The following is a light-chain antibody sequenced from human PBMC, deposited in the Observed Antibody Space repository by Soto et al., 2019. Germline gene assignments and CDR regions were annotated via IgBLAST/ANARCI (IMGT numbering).Light chain of an antibody. J-gene: IGKJ4*01. CDR3: QQYHDWPPLT. Sequence: MTQSPAIVSVSPGERVTLSCRASQAISSNLAWYQLKPGQPPRRLFYSASARATGTSARFSCTGSGTEFTLTISSLQSEDVAIYYCQQYHDWPPLTFGGGTKVQIK. CDR1: QAISSN. CDR2: SAS. V-gene: IGKV3-15*01.